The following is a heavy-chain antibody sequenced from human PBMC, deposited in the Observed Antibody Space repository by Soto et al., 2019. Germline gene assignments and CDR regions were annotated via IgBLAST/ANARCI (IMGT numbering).Heavy chain of an antibody. V-gene: IGHV4-34*01. J-gene: IGHJ5*02. CDR1: GGSISSYY. CDR2: INHSGST. D-gene: IGHD2-15*01. CDR3: ARAPRRYCSGGSCYSRMFWFDP. Sequence: SETLSLTCTVSGGSISSYYWSWIRQPPGKGLEWIGEINHSGSTNYNPSLKSRVTISVDTSKNQFSLKLSSVTAADTAVYYCARAPRRYCSGGSCYSRMFWFDPWGQGTLVTVSS.